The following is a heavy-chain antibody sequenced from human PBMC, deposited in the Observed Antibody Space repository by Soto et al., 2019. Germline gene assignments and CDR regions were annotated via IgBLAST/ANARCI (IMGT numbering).Heavy chain of an antibody. Sequence: QVQLVQSGAEVKKPGASVKVSCKASGYTFTGYYMHWVRQAPGQGLEWMGWINPNSGGTNYAQKFQGRVTMTRDTSISTAYRELSRLRSDDTAVYYCARGLGYDILTGYTVEAGDYWGQGTLVTVSS. CDR2: INPNSGGT. D-gene: IGHD3-9*01. CDR1: GYTFTGYY. J-gene: IGHJ4*02. V-gene: IGHV1-2*02. CDR3: ARGLGYDILTGYTVEAGDY.